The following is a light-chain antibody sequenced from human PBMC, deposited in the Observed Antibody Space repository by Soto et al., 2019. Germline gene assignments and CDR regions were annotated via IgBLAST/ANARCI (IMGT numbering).Light chain of an antibody. CDR1: ESVSSN. CDR3: QQYHKWPLT. CDR2: SAS. V-gene: IGKV3-15*01. Sequence: EIVMTQSPVTLSVSPGERAILSCRASESVSSNLGWYQQKVGQAPRLLIHSASTRATGVAARFSGSGSGTEFTLTILSLQSEDFAVYYCQQYHKWPLTFGGGTKVEIK. J-gene: IGKJ4*01.